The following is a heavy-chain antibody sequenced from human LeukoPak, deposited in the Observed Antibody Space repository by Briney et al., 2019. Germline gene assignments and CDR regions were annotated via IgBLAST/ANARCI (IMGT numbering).Heavy chain of an antibody. CDR2: ISSSSSYI. CDR1: GFTFSSYG. Sequence: PGGSLRLSCAASGFTFSSYGMHWVRQAPGKGLEWVSSISSSSSYIYYADSVKGRFTISRDNSKNTLYLQMNSLRAEDTAVYYCARALYEFCSGGTCYSYYFDYWGQGTLVTVSS. CDR3: ARALYEFCSGGTCYSYYFDY. V-gene: IGHV3-21*04. D-gene: IGHD2-15*01. J-gene: IGHJ4*02.